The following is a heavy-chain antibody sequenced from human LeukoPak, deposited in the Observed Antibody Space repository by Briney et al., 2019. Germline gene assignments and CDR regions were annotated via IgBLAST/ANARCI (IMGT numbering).Heavy chain of an antibody. J-gene: IGHJ5*02. CDR1: GFTFSSYW. CDR2: INSDGSST. Sequence: GGSLRLSCAASGFTFSSYWMHWVRQAPGKGLVWVSRINSDGSSTSYADSVKGRFTISSDDSKNTLYLQMNSLRAEDTAVHYCAKDQRYDFWSGNWFDPWGQGTLVTASS. V-gene: IGHV3-74*01. CDR3: AKDQRYDFWSGNWFDP. D-gene: IGHD3-3*01.